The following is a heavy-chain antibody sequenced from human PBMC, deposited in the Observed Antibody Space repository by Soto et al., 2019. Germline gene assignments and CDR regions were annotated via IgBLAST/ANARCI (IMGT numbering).Heavy chain of an antibody. Sequence: SVKVSCKASGGTFSSYAISWVRQAPGQGLEWMGGIIPIFGTANYAQKFQGRVTITADESTSTAYMELSSLRSEDTAVYYCAREIRGDYYDSSGAFDIRGQGTMVTVSS. D-gene: IGHD3-22*01. CDR3: AREIRGDYYDSSGAFDI. CDR1: GGTFSSYA. J-gene: IGHJ3*02. V-gene: IGHV1-69*13. CDR2: IIPIFGTA.